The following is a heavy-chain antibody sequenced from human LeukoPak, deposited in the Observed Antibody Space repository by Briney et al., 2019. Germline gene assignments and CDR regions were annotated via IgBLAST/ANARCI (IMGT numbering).Heavy chain of an antibody. J-gene: IGHJ3*02. CDR3: ARDAAFSAFNM. V-gene: IGHV3-48*02. D-gene: IGHD2-15*01. Sequence: PGGSLRLSCTASGFTFGDYAMSWFRQAPGKGLEWASSISSSTTTIYYADSVRGRFTISRDNAKNSLYLQMNSLRDEDTAVYYCARDAAFSAFNMWGQGTMVTVSS. CDR2: ISSSTTTI. CDR1: GFTFGDYA.